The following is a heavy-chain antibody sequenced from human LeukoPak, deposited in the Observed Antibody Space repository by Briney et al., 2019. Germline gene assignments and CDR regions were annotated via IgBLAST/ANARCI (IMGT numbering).Heavy chain of an antibody. Sequence: PGGSLRLSCAASGFTFSSYEMNWVRQAPGKGLEWVSYISSSGSTIYYADSVKGRFTISRDNSKNTLYLQMNSLRAEDTAVYYCAKGANYYGSGSYSDYWGQGTLVTVSS. CDR2: ISSSGSTI. J-gene: IGHJ4*02. CDR3: AKGANYYGSGSYSDY. D-gene: IGHD3-10*01. CDR1: GFTFSSYE. V-gene: IGHV3-48*03.